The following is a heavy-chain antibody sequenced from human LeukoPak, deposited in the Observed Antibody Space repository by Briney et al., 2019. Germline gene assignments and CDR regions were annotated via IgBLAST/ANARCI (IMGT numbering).Heavy chain of an antibody. CDR2: IYSAGAT. V-gene: IGHV3-53*01. CDR1: GFTVSDNY. CDR3: ARIEWERLGRAFDI. J-gene: IGHJ3*02. Sequence: GGSLRLSCAASGFTVSDNYMTWVRQAPGKGLEWVSSIYSAGATHYAESVKGRFTISRDNSKNTLYLQMNSLRAEDMAVYYCARIEWERLGRAFDIWGQGTMVTVSS. D-gene: IGHD1-26*01.